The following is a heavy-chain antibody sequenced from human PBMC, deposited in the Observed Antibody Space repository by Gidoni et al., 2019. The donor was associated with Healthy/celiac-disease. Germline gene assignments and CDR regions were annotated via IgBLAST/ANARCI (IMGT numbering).Heavy chain of an antibody. D-gene: IGHD2-21*01. CDR1: GGSISSYY. Sequence: QVQLQESGPGLVKPSETLYLTCTVSGGSISSYYWSWIRQPAGKGLEWIGRIYTSGSTNYNPSLKSRVTMSVDTSKNQFSLKLSSVTAADTAVYYCARVDWSNLQGVWFDPWGQGTLVTVSS. J-gene: IGHJ5*02. V-gene: IGHV4-4*07. CDR2: IYTSGST. CDR3: ARVDWSNLQGVWFDP.